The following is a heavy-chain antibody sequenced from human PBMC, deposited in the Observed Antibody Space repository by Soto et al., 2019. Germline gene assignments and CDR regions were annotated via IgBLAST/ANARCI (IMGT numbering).Heavy chain of an antibody. CDR1: GFPFSSYA. D-gene: IGHD1-1*01. CDR2: ISGSGGIT. Sequence: GGSLRLSCAASGFPFSSYAMSWVRQAPGKGLEWVSGISGSGGITYYADSVKGWFTISRDNSKNTLYLQMNSLRADDTAVYFSAKSISASPNYFFDSWGQGTLVTVYS. CDR3: AKSISASPNYFFDS. V-gene: IGHV3-23*01. J-gene: IGHJ4*02.